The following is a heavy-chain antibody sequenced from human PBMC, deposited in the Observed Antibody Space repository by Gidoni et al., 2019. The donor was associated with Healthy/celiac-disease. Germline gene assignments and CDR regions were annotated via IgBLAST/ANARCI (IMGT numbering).Heavy chain of an antibody. CDR2: IYYSGST. D-gene: IGHD6-13*01. CDR3: ARQSLTPGIAAAWDY. V-gene: IGHV4-39*01. Sequence: RQPPGKGLEWIGSIYYSGSTYYNPSLKSRVTISVDTSKNQFSLKLSSVTAADTAVYYCARQSLTPGIAAAWDYWGQGTLVTVSS. J-gene: IGHJ4*02.